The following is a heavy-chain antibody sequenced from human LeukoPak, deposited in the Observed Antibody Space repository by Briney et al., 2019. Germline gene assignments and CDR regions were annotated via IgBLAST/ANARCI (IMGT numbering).Heavy chain of an antibody. CDR2: ITSSSIYK. V-gene: IGHV3-21*01. CDR1: GFTFSRYN. D-gene: IGHD3-10*01. Sequence: GGSLRLSCATSGFTFSRYNMNWVRQAPGKGLEWVSSITSSSIYKYYADSMKGRFTISRDNAKNSLYLQMDSLRAEDTAVYYCARDRVGGSGSCDYWGQGTLVTVSS. CDR3: ARDRVGGSGSCDY. J-gene: IGHJ4*02.